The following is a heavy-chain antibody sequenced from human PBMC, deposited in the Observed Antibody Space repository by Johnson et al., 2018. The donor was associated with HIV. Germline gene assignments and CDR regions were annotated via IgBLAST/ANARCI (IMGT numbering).Heavy chain of an antibody. CDR1: GFTFSNAW. CDR3: ARGGYYDILTGYYALAAFDI. CDR2: IKSKTDGGTT. Sequence: VQLVESGGGLVKPGGSLRLSCAASGFTFSNAWMSWVRQAPWKGLEWVGRIKSKTDGGTTDYAAPVKGRFTISRDDSKNSLYLQMNSLKTEDTAVYYCARGGYYDILTGYYALAAFDIWGQGTMVTVSS. V-gene: IGHV3-15*01. J-gene: IGHJ3*02. D-gene: IGHD3-9*01.